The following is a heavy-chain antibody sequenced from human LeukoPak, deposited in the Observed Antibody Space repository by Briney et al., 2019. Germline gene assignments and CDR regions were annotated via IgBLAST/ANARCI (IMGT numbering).Heavy chain of an antibody. Sequence: PGGSLRLSCAASGFTVINNYMTWVRQAPGKGLEWVSVIYSGGTTHYADSVKGRFTISGDNAKNSLYLQMNSLRAEDTAVYYCARALGYSYGYAVDYWGQGTLVTVSS. CDR2: IYSGGTT. CDR1: GFTVINNY. V-gene: IGHV3-53*01. J-gene: IGHJ4*02. D-gene: IGHD5-18*01. CDR3: ARALGYSYGYAVDY.